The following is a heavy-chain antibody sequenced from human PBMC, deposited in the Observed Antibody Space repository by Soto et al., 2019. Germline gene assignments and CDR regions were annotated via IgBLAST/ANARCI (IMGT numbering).Heavy chain of an antibody. CDR1: GGSFSGYY. Sequence: SETLSLTCAVYGGSFSGYYWSWIRQPPGKGLEWIGEINHSGSTNYNPSLKSRVTISVDTSKNQFSLKLSSVTAADTAVYYCARVAYYYDSSGYYYWGQGTLVTVSS. V-gene: IGHV4-34*01. CDR2: INHSGST. J-gene: IGHJ4*02. D-gene: IGHD3-22*01. CDR3: ARVAYYYDSSGYYY.